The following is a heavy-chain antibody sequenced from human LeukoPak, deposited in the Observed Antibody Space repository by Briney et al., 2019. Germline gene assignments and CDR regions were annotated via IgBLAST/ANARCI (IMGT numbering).Heavy chain of an antibody. V-gene: IGHV3-23*01. CDR2: ISGSGGST. CDR3: AKDPDYYGSSGNFDY. Sequence: GGSLRLSCAASGFTFSSYAMSWVRQAPGKGLEWVSAISGSGGSTYYADSVKGRFTISRDNSKNTLYLQMNSLRAEDTAVYYCAKDPDYYGSSGNFDYWGQGTLVTVSS. J-gene: IGHJ4*02. CDR1: GFTFSSYA. D-gene: IGHD3-22*01.